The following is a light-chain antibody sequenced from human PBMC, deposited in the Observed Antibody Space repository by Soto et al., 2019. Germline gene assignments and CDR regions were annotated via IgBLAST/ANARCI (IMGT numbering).Light chain of an antibody. CDR3: SSYTSSSIHYV. CDR1: SSDVGGYNY. CDR2: DVS. Sequence: QPVLTQPASVSGSPGQSITISCTGTSSDVGGYNYVSWYQQHPGKAPKLMIYDVSNRPSGVSNRFSGSKSGNTASLTISGLQAEDEADYYCSSYTSSSIHYVFGTGTKLTVL. J-gene: IGLJ1*01. V-gene: IGLV2-14*01.